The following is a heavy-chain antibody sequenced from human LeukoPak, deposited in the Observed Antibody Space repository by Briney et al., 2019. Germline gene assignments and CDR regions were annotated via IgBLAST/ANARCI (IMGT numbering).Heavy chain of an antibody. CDR1: GGTFSSYA. CDR2: IIPILGIA. Sequence: SVTVSCKASGGTFSSYAISWVRQAPGQGLEWMGRIIPILGIANYAQKFQGRVTITADKSTSTAYMELSSLRSEDTAVYYCARDLDTAMVTMGYYYGMDVWGQGTTVTVSS. J-gene: IGHJ6*02. V-gene: IGHV1-69*04. CDR3: ARDLDTAMVTMGYYYGMDV. D-gene: IGHD5-18*01.